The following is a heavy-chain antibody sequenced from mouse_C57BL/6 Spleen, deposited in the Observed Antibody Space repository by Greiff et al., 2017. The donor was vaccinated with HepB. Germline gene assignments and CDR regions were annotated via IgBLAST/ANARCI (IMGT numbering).Heavy chain of an antibody. J-gene: IGHJ1*03. CDR2: ISSGGSYT. V-gene: IGHV5-6*01. CDR3: ARQIDGYWYFDV. Sequence: EVQGVESGGDLVKPGGSLKLSCAASGFTFSSYGMSWVRQTPDKRLEWVATISSGGSYTYYPDSVKGRFTISRDNAKNTLYLQMSSLKSEDTAMYYCARQIDGYWYFDVWGTGTTVTVSS. D-gene: IGHD2-3*01. CDR1: GFTFSSYG.